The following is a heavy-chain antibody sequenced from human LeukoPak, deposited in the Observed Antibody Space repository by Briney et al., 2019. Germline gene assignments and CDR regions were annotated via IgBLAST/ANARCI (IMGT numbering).Heavy chain of an antibody. CDR1: GGSFSAYY. Sequence: PSETLTLTCSVYGGSFSAYYWIWIRQSPQMRLQWIGEISHSGSTNYNPSLRSRLTMSVDTSKHQFSLKLSSVTAADSAIYYCARDGYSIGRAFDPWGQGTLVTVSS. V-gene: IGHV4-34*01. J-gene: IGHJ5*02. D-gene: IGHD5-18*01. CDR3: ARDGYSIGRAFDP. CDR2: ISHSGST.